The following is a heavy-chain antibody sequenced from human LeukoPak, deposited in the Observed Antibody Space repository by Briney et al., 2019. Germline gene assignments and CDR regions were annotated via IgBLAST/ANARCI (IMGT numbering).Heavy chain of an antibody. CDR2: INHSGST. J-gene: IGHJ4*02. Sequence: PSDTLSLTCAVYGGSFSGYYWSWIRQPPGKGLEWIGEINHSGSTNYNPSLKSRVTISVDTSKNQFSLKLSSVTAADTAVYYCARRKLRFLEWLLRGYFDYWGQGTLVTVSS. CDR3: ARRKLRFLEWLLRGYFDY. V-gene: IGHV4-34*01. D-gene: IGHD3-3*01. CDR1: GGSFSGYY.